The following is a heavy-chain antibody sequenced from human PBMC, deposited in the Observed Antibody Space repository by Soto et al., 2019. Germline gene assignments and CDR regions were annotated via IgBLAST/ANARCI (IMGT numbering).Heavy chain of an antibody. V-gene: IGHV4-31*03. J-gene: IGHJ4*02. CDR2: IFYSGPT. CDR3: ARAPRGNYGYPSYFDY. D-gene: IGHD1-7*01. CDR1: GDSITSGVHY. Sequence: SETLSLTCTVSGDSITSGVHYWSWIRQLPGKGLEWIGYIFYSGPTYYNPSLKSRVAISVDTSKNQFSLKLSSVTAADTAVYYCARAPRGNYGYPSYFDYWGQGTLVTVSS.